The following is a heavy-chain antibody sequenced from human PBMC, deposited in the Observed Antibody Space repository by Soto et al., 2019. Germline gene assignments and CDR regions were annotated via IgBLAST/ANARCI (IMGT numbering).Heavy chain of an antibody. V-gene: IGHV2-5*02. CDR2: IYWDDDK. Sequence: QITLKESGPTLVKPTQTLTLTCTFSGFSLNTSGVGVGWIRQPPGKALEWLALIYWDDDKRYSPSLKSRLTITKDTSKSQVVLTMTNMDPVDTATYYCAHITVTTPYRAFDIWGQGTMVTVSS. CDR1: GFSLNTSGVG. J-gene: IGHJ3*02. CDR3: AHITVTTPYRAFDI. D-gene: IGHD4-17*01.